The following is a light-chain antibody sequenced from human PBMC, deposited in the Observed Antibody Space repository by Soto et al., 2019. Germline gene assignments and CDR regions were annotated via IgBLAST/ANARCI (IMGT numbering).Light chain of an antibody. V-gene: IGLV2-14*01. J-gene: IGLJ3*02. CDR2: EVS. Sequence: QPASVSGSPGQSITISCTGTSSDVGGFNYVSWYQQPPDKAPKLIIYEVSNRPSRVSNRFSGSKSGNTASLTISGLQAEDEADYYCSSYTDTATLVFGGGTKLTVL. CDR3: SSYTDTATLV. CDR1: SSDVGGFNY.